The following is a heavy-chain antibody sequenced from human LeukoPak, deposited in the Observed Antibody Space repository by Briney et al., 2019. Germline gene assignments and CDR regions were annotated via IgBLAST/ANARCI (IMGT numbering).Heavy chain of an antibody. Sequence: GGSLRLSCAESGFTFSSYGMDWVRQDPGKGVEGVAFIRYDGSNKYYADSVKGRFTISRDNSKNTLYLQMNSLRAEDTAVYYCAKDRVSHHYYYYYMDVWGKGTTVTVSS. CDR3: AKDRVSHHYYYYYMDV. D-gene: IGHD3-10*01. J-gene: IGHJ6*03. CDR2: IRYDGSNK. CDR1: GFTFSSYG. V-gene: IGHV3-30*02.